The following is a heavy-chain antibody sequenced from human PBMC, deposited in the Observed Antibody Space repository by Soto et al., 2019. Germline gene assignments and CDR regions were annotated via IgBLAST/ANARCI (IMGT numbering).Heavy chain of an antibody. CDR3: ARSSGTYPPSRYYYGLDV. V-gene: IGHV1-69*06. D-gene: IGHD1-26*01. Sequence: SVNVSCKASGGTFNSYAISWVRQAPGQGLEWMGGIIPIFGTANYAQKFQGRVTITADKSTSTAYMELRSLKSGDTAVFYCARSSGTYPPSRYYYGLDVWGQGTTVTVSS. CDR2: IIPIFGTA. J-gene: IGHJ6*02. CDR1: GGTFNSYA.